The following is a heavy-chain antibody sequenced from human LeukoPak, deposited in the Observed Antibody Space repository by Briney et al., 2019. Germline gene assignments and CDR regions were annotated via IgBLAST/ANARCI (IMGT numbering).Heavy chain of an antibody. V-gene: IGHV3-21*01. CDR3: ARYNSGWNDY. CDR2: ISSTSSLI. J-gene: IGHJ4*02. CDR1: GFTFSSFN. D-gene: IGHD6-19*01. Sequence: GGSLRLSCAASGFTFSSFNMNWVRQAPGKGLEWVSSISSTSSLIWYADSLKGRFTISRDNAKNSLYLQMDRLRAEDTAIYYCARYNSGWNDYWGQGTLVTVSS.